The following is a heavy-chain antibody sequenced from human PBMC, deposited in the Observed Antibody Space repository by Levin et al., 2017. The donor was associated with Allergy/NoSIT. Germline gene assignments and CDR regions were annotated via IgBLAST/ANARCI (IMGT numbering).Heavy chain of an antibody. Sequence: SETLSLTCAVSGYSISSGYYWGWIRQPPGKGLEWIGSIHHTGSSYYNPSLKSRVTISIDMSKNQFSLKVTSVTAADTAVYYCARGSHDYGDYFHYWGQGTLVTVSS. V-gene: IGHV4-38-2*01. CDR1: GYSISSGYY. CDR3: ARGSHDYGDYFHY. D-gene: IGHD4-17*01. CDR2: IHHTGSS. J-gene: IGHJ4*02.